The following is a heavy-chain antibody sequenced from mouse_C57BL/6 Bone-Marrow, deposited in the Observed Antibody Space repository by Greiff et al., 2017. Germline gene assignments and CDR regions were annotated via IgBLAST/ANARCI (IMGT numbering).Heavy chain of an antibody. CDR1: GFNIKDDY. D-gene: IGHD3-1*01. CDR2: IDPENGDT. J-gene: IGHJ4*01. CDR3: TKSTALAKWGCALNF. Sequence: VQLMESGAELVRPGASVKLSCTASGFNIKDDYMHWVKQRPEQGLEWIGWIDPENGDTEYASKFQGKATISADTSSNTAYLQISSQTSEDTTVYLCTKSTALAKWGCALNFGGKETTVTVS. V-gene: IGHV14-4*01.